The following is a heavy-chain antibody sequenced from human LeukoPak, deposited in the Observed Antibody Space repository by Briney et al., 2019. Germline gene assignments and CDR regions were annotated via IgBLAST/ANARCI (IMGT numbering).Heavy chain of an antibody. CDR3: ITGDYDFWSGFYSPNHYFDY. CDR2: IRSKAYGGTT. Sequence: GGSLRLSCTASGFTFGDYAMSWFRQAPGKGLEWVGFIRSKAYGGTTEYAASVKGRFTISRDDSKSIAYLQMNSLKTEDTAVYYCITGDYDFWSGFYSPNHYFDYWGQGTLVTVSS. CDR1: GFTFGDYA. D-gene: IGHD3-3*01. J-gene: IGHJ4*02. V-gene: IGHV3-49*03.